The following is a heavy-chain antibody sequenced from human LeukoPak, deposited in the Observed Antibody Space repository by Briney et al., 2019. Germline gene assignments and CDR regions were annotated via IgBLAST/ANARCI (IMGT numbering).Heavy chain of an antibody. CDR1: GGSISSGGYY. V-gene: IGHV4-31*03. CDR3: ARDTHSSTLDY. Sequence: SETLSLTCTVSGGSISSGGYYWSWIRQHPGKGLEWIGYIYYRVSTYYNPSLKSRVTISVDTSKKQFSLKLSSVTAADTAVYYCARDTHSSTLDYWGQGTLVTVSS. D-gene: IGHD6-13*01. J-gene: IGHJ4*02. CDR2: IYYRVST.